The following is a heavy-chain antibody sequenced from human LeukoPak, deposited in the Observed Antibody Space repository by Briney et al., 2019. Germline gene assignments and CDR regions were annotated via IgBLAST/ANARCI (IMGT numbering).Heavy chain of an antibody. Sequence: LAGGSLRLSCAASGFTFSSYAMSWVRQAPGKGLEWVAVISIDESNKNYIDSVKGRFTISRDNSKNTLYLQMSSLRTEDTAVYYCASLRDGYNSLNLDYWGQGTLVTVSS. CDR3: ASLRDGYNSLNLDY. D-gene: IGHD5-24*01. CDR2: ISIDESNK. CDR1: GFTFSSYA. J-gene: IGHJ4*02. V-gene: IGHV3-30-3*01.